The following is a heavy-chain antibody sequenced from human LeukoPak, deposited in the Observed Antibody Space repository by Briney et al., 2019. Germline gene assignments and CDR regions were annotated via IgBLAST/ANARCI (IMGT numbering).Heavy chain of an antibody. CDR3: ARDLVVPAAIPFYYYYYMDV. D-gene: IGHD2-2*02. V-gene: IGHV3-7*01. CDR2: IKQDGSEK. J-gene: IGHJ6*03. Sequence: PGGSLRLSCAASGFTFSSYWMSWVRQAPGKGLERVANIKQDGSEKYYVDSVKGRFTISRDNAKNSLYLQMNSLRAEDTAVYYCARDLVVPAAIPFYYYYYMDVWGKGTTVTVSS. CDR1: GFTFSSYW.